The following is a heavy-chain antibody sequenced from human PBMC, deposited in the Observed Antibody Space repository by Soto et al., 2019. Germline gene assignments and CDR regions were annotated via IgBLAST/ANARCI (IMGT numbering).Heavy chain of an antibody. CDR3: ARDNYSGWGSEFDY. J-gene: IGHJ4*02. CDR1: GDNVSSNSSA. D-gene: IGHD6-19*01. CDR2: TYYRSKWYN. V-gene: IGHV6-1*01. Sequence: SQTLSLTCALSGDNVSSNSSASNWIRKSPSRGLEWLGRTYYRSKWYNDYAVSVKSRITINPDTSKNQFSLQLNSVTPEDTAVYYCARDNYSGWGSEFDYWGQGTLVTVSS.